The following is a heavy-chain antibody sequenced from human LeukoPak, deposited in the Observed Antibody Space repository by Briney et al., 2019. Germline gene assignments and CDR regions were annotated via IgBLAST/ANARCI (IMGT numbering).Heavy chain of an antibody. CDR1: GFTVSSNY. J-gene: IGHJ6*03. Sequence: GGSLRLSCAASGFTVSSNYMSWVRQAPGKGLEWVSVIYSGGSTYYADSVKGRFTISRDNSKNTLYLQMNSLRAEDTAMYYRARVKAGYYYYMDVWGKGTTVTVSS. CDR2: IYSGGST. D-gene: IGHD3-10*01. V-gene: IGHV3-53*01. CDR3: ARVKAGYYYYMDV.